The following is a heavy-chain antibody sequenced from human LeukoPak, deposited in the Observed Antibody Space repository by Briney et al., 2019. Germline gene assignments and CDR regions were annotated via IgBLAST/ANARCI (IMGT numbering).Heavy chain of an antibody. J-gene: IGHJ6*03. CDR1: GGSISSYY. D-gene: IGHD3-22*01. CDR2: IYYSGST. V-gene: IGHV4-59*01. Sequence: SETLSLTCTVSGGSISSYYWSWIRQPPGKGLEWIGYIYYSGSTNYNPSLKSRVTISVDTSKNQFSLKLSSVTAADTAVYYCARNRAPYYYDSSGYYPYYYYYMDVWGKGTTVTVSS. CDR3: ARNRAPYYYDSSGYYPYYYYYMDV.